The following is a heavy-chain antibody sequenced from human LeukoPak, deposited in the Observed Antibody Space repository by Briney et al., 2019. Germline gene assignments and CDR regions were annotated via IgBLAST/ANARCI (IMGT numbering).Heavy chain of an antibody. CDR1: GFTFSSYA. CDR3: AKAAGRGYNYGDYFDY. V-gene: IGHV3-23*01. D-gene: IGHD5-18*01. CDR2: ISGSGGGT. Sequence: GGSLRLSCAASGFTFSSYAMSWVRQAPGKGLEWVSAISGSGGGTYYADSVKGRFTISRDNSKNTLYVQMNSLRAADTAVYYCAKAAGRGYNYGDYFDYWGQGTLVTVSS. J-gene: IGHJ4*02.